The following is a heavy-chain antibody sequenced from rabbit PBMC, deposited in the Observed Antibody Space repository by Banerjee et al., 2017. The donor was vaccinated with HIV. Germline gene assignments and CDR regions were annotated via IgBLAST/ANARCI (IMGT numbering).Heavy chain of an antibody. CDR3: ARVYDDYGDLDL. J-gene: IGHJ4*01. V-gene: IGHV1S40*01. Sequence: QSLEESGGDLVKPGASLTLTCTASGFSFSGSYWIWWVRQAPGKGLEYIGDVSTGGRTVYATWAKGRFTVSSDNAQNTVDLQMNSLTAADTATYFCARVYDDYGDLDLWGPGTLVTVS. CDR1: GFSFSGSYW. D-gene: IGHD2-1*01. CDR2: VSTGGRT.